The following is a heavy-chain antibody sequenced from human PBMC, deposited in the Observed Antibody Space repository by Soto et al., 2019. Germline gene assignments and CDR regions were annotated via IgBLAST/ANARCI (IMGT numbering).Heavy chain of an antibody. D-gene: IGHD6-19*01. CDR2: ISWNSGSI. CDR1: GFTFDDYA. V-gene: IGHV3-9*01. Sequence: EVQLVESGGGLVQPGRSLRLSCAASGFTFDDYAMHWVRQAPGKGLEWVSGISWNSGSIGYADSVKGRFTISRDNAKNYLYLQMNSLRAEDTALYYCTKSREQWLGNFDYWGQGTLVTVSS. J-gene: IGHJ4*02. CDR3: TKSREQWLGNFDY.